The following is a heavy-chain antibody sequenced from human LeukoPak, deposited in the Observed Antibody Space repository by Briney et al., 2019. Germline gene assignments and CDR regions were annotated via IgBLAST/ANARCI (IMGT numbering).Heavy chain of an antibody. CDR3: AKALSGYSYGDAFDI. Sequence: GGSLGLSCAASRFTFTNYGMHWVRQAPGKGLEWVAVVSYDGSHKYLADSVKGRFTISRDNSRNTVHLQMNSLRAEDTAVYYCAKALSGYSYGDAFDIWGQGTMVTVSS. CDR1: RFTFTNYG. D-gene: IGHD5-18*01. CDR2: VSYDGSHK. J-gene: IGHJ3*02. V-gene: IGHV3-30*18.